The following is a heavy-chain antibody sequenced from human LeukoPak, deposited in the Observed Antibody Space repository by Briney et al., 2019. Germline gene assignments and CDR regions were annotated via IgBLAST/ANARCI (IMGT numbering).Heavy chain of an antibody. V-gene: IGHV4-59*01. D-gene: IGHD1-26*01. CDR2: IYYSGST. Sequence: SETLSPTCTVSGGSISSYYWSWIRQPPGKGLEWIGYIYYSGSTNYNPSLKSRVTISVDTSKNQLSLKLSSVTAADTAVYYCARSRSGSYSFWFDPWGQGTLVTVSS. CDR3: ARSRSGSYSFWFDP. J-gene: IGHJ5*02. CDR1: GGSISSYY.